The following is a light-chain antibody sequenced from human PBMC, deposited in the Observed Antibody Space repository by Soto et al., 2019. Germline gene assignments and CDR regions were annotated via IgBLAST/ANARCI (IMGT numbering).Light chain of an antibody. J-gene: IGLJ1*01. V-gene: IGLV1-40*01. Sequence: QPVLTQPPSVSGAPGQRVTISCTGSSSNIGAGYDVHWYQQLPGTAPKLLIYGNSNRPSGVPDRFSGSKSGTSASLAITGLQAEDEADYYCSSYTSSSLYVFGTGTKVTVL. CDR3: SSYTSSSLYV. CDR2: GNS. CDR1: SSNIGAGYD.